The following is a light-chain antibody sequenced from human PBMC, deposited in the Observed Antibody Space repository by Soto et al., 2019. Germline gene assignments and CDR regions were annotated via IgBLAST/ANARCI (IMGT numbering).Light chain of an antibody. J-gene: IGKJ4*01. V-gene: IGKV3-11*01. CDR2: DTS. CDR3: QQRSNWPRT. Sequence: EVVLTQSPATLSVSPGEGVTLSCRASQGIGDTLAWYQHKPGQAPRLLIYDTSARATGVPARFSGSGSGTDFTLTISSLEPEDFAVYYCQQRSNWPRTFGGGTKVDIK. CDR1: QGIGDT.